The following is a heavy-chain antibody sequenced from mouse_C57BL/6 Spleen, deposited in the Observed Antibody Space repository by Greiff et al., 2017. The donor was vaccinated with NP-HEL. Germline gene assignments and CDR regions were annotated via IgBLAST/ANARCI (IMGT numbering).Heavy chain of an antibody. D-gene: IGHD2-2*01. CDR2: IYPGDGDT. J-gene: IGHJ3*01. CDR1: GYAFSSSW. V-gene: IGHV1-82*01. CDR3: SRWGIYYGCDDAY. Sequence: VQLQQSGPELVKPGASVKISCKASGYAFSSSWMNWVKQRPGKGLEWIGRIYPGDGDTNYNGKFKGKATLTADKSSSTAYIQLSSRTSEDSAVYVCSRWGIYYGCDDAYWGQGTLVTVSA.